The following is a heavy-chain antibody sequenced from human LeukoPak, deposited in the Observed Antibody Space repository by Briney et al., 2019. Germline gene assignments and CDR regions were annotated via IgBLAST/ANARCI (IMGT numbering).Heavy chain of an antibody. CDR3: ARGAQLTDY. J-gene: IGHJ4*02. V-gene: IGHV3-64*01. D-gene: IGHD6-13*01. CDR1: GFTMHTYG. Sequence: PGGSLRLSCAASGFTMHTYGMHWVRQAPGKGLEYVSGIGPDGGTTYYANSVTGRFTISRDNSNYMVYLQMVSLTADGMGVYYCARGAQLTDYWGQGTLVTVSS. CDR2: IGPDGGTT.